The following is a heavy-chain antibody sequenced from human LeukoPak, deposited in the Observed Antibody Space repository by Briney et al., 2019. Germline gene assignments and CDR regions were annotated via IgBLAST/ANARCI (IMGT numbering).Heavy chain of an antibody. CDR2: IYPGDSDT. CDR1: GYSFTSYW. D-gene: IGHD1-7*01. J-gene: IGHJ4*02. Sequence: HGESLKISCKGSGYSFTSYWIGWVRQMPGKGLEWMRIIYPGDSDTRYSPSFQGQVTISADKSISTAYLQWSSLKASDTAMYYCARTGTTLHLFFDYWGQGTLVTVSS. V-gene: IGHV5-51*01. CDR3: ARTGTTLHLFFDY.